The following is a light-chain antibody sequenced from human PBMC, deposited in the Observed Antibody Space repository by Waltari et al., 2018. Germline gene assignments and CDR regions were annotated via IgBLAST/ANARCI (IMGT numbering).Light chain of an antibody. J-gene: IGLJ3*02. CDR2: DNN. CDR3: ATWDANLNAL. CDR1: SSNVGSNT. V-gene: IGLV1-44*01. Sequence: QSELTQPPSASGTPGQTVTISCSGSSSNVGSNTVNWYQQLPGTAPKLLIHDNNQRPSGVPDLFSGSKSGTSASLAISGLQSEDEAAYYCATWDANLNALFGGGTKLTVL.